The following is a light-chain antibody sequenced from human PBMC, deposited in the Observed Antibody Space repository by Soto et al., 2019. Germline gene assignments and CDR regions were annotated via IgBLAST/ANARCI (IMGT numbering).Light chain of an antibody. CDR1: QSVSSSY. J-gene: IGKJ3*01. CDR2: GAS. V-gene: IGKV3-20*01. CDR3: QQYGSTPGFT. Sequence: EIVLTQSPGTLSLSPGERATLSCRASQSVSSSYLAWYQQKPGQAPRLLIYGASSRATGIPDRFSGSGSGTYLTLTISRLEPEDFAVYYCQQYGSTPGFTFGPGTKVDIK.